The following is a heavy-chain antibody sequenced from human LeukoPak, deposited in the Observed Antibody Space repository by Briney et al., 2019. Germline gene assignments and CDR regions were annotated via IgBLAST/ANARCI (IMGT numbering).Heavy chain of an antibody. V-gene: IGHV4-39*01. Sequence: PSETLSLTCTVSGGSISSSSYFWGWIRQPPGKGLEWIGSIYYTRSTYYNPSPKSRVTISVDTSKNQFSLKLTSVTAADTAVYYCARGVTMIVVVIHDWYFDLWGRGTLVTVPS. J-gene: IGHJ2*01. D-gene: IGHD3-22*01. CDR1: GGSISSSSYF. CDR3: ARGVTMIVVVIHDWYFDL. CDR2: IYYTRST.